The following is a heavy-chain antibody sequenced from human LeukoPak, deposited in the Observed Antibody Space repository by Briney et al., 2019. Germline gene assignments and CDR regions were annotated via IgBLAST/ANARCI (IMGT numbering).Heavy chain of an antibody. CDR1: GFSFSSYG. D-gene: IGHD6-13*01. CDR2: ITFDGSNK. Sequence: GRCLRLSWAAAGFSFSSYGMGWARPAPRKWMGWVAFITFDGSNKYYADSVKGRFTISRDNSKNTLYLQMNSLRAEDTAVYYCAKDGYSSRWDWGQGTLVTVSS. V-gene: IGHV3-30*18. J-gene: IGHJ4*02. CDR3: AKDGYSSRWD.